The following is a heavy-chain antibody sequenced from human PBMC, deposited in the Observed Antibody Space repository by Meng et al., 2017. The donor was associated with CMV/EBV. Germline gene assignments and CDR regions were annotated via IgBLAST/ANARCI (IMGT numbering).Heavy chain of an antibody. D-gene: IGHD1-26*01. CDR3: ARGFREWELYTGVGGMDV. J-gene: IGHJ6*02. CDR2: IIPILGIA. Sequence: SVNVSCKASGGTFSSYTISWVRQAPGQGLEWMGRIIPILGIANYAQKFQGRVTITADKSTSTDYMELSSLRSEDTAVYYCARGFREWELYTGVGGMDVWGQGTTVTVSS. V-gene: IGHV1-69*02. CDR1: GGTFSSYT.